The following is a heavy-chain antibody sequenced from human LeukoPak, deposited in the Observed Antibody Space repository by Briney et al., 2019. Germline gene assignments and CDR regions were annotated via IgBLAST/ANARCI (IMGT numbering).Heavy chain of an antibody. CDR1: GYTFTSYG. J-gene: IGHJ6*02. CDR3: AREAGEYSSGWYVGYYSTVWTS. Sequence: ASVKVSCKASGYTFTSYGISWVRQAPGQGLEWMGWISAYNGNTNYAQKLQGRVTMTTDTSTSTAYMELRSLRSDDTAVYYCAREAGEYSSGWYVGYYSTVWTSGAKGPRSPSP. V-gene: IGHV1-18*01. CDR2: ISAYNGNT. D-gene: IGHD6-19*01.